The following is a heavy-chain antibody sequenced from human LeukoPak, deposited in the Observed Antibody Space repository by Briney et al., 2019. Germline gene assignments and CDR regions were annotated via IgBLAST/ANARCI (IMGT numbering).Heavy chain of an antibody. CDR3: TIGGDSSTSCYRCFTY. D-gene: IGHD2-2*02. Sequence: GESLKISCKGSGYRFTSYCIGWVRQMPGKGLEWMGIIYPGDSDTRYSPSFQGQVTVSADKSISTAYLQWNSLKASDSAIYYCTIGGDSSTSCYRCFTYWGQGTLVTVSS. J-gene: IGHJ4*02. CDR2: IYPGDSDT. CDR1: GYRFTSYC. V-gene: IGHV5-51*01.